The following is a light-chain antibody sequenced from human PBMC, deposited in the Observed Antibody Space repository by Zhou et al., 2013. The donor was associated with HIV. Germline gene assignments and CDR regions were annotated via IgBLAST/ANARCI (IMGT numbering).Light chain of an antibody. CDR3: HQFDSFPXT. CDR2: GAS. J-gene: IGKJ1*01. V-gene: IGKV1-9*01. CDR1: QGISTY. Sequence: IQLTQSPSSLSASLGDRVNITCRASQGISTYLAWYRLNPGKAPEPLIYGASTLQSGVPSRFSGSGSGADFTLTISSLQPEDSATYYCHQFDSFPXTFGQGTKVEIK.